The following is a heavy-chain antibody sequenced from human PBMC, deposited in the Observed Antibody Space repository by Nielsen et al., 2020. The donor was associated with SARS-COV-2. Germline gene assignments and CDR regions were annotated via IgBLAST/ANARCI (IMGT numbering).Heavy chain of an antibody. CDR3: AKNPADYGDYGRANYYYYYYMDV. D-gene: IGHD4-17*01. CDR2: ISYDGSNK. Sequence: GGSLRLSCAASGFTFSSYGMHWVRQAPGKGLEWVAVISYDGSNKYYADSVKGRFTISRDNSKNTLYLQMNSPRAEDTAVYYCAKNPADYGDYGRANYYYYYYMDVWGKGTTVTVSS. V-gene: IGHV3-30*18. CDR1: GFTFSSYG. J-gene: IGHJ6*03.